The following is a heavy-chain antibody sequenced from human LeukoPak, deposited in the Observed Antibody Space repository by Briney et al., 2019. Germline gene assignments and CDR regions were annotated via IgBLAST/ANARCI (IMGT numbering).Heavy chain of an antibody. CDR2: ISSSSSYI. CDR1: GFTFSSYS. Sequence: GGSLRLSCAASGFTFSSYSMNWVRQAPGKGLEWVSSISSSSSYIYYADSVKGRFTISRDNAKNSLYLQMNSLRAEDTAVYYCARDLRDCSGGSCPYYFDYWGQGTLVTVSS. D-gene: IGHD2-15*01. CDR3: ARDLRDCSGGSCPYYFDY. J-gene: IGHJ4*02. V-gene: IGHV3-21*01.